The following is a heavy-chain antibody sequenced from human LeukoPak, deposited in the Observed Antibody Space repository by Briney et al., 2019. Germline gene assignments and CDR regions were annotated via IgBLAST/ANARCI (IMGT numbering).Heavy chain of an antibody. CDR3: ARVVSRLSSGYYYSHYYYYYMDV. V-gene: IGHV3-23*01. CDR2: ISGSGANT. D-gene: IGHD3-22*01. J-gene: IGHJ6*03. CDR1: GFSFGSYG. Sequence: GGTLRLSCTASGFSFGSYGMSWVRQAPGKGLQWVSAISGSGANTYYADSVKGRFTISRDNSKNTLYLQMNSLRAEDTAVYYCARVVSRLSSGYYYSHYYYYYMDVWGKGTTVSISS.